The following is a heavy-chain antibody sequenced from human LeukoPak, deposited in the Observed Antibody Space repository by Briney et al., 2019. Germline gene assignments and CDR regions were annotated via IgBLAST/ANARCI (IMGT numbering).Heavy chain of an antibody. D-gene: IGHD2-15*01. CDR3: ARLGYCSGGSCLAAGDAFDI. J-gene: IGHJ3*02. Sequence: SETLSLTCAVYGGSFSGYYWSWIRQPPGKGLEWIGEINHSGGTTYNPAPMSRVSTSVDTSKNQFSLKLSSVTAADTAVYYCARLGYCSGGSCLAAGDAFDIWGQGTMVTVSS. CDR2: INHSGGT. CDR1: GGSFSGYY. V-gene: IGHV4-34*01.